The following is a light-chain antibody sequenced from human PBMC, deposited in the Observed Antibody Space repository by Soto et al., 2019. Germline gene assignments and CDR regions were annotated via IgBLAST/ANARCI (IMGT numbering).Light chain of an antibody. Sequence: QSVLTQPPSASGSPGQSVTISCTGTFNDVGGYNYVSWYQQHPGKAPKLIIYEVSHRPSGVSDRFSGSKSGNTASLTISGLQAEDDADYYCCSYAGSTTRVLFGGGTKVTVL. V-gene: IGLV2-8*01. J-gene: IGLJ2*01. CDR3: CSYAGSTTRVL. CDR1: FNDVGGYNY. CDR2: EVS.